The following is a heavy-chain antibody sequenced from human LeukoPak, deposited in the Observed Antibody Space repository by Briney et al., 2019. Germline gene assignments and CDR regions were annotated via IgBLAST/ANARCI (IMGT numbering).Heavy chain of an antibody. V-gene: IGHV4-39*01. Sequence: PSETLSLTCSVSGGSISSSSYFWGWIRQPPGKGLEWIASVHYSGSTYYNPSPKSRVTISVDTSKNQFSLKLSSVTAADTAVYFCARQLYVSGSYYAPMDVWGKGTTVTISS. CDR3: ARQLYVSGSYYAPMDV. J-gene: IGHJ6*03. CDR1: GGSISSSSYF. D-gene: IGHD3-10*01. CDR2: VHYSGST.